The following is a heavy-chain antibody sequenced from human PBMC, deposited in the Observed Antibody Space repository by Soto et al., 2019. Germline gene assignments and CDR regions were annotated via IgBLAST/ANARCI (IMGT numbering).Heavy chain of an antibody. CDR2: ISYDGSNK. V-gene: IGHV3-30*18. CDR1: GFTFSSYG. J-gene: IGHJ6*02. Sequence: PGGSLRLSCAASGFTFSSYGMHWVRQAPGKGLEWVAVISYDGSNKYYADSVKGRFTISRDNSKNTLYLQMNSLRAEDTAVYYCAQDSQLLYYYGMDVWGQGTNVTVYS. CDR3: AQDSQLLYYYGMDV. D-gene: IGHD2-2*01.